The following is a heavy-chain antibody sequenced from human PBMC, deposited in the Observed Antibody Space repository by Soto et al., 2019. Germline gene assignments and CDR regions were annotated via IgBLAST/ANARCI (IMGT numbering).Heavy chain of an antibody. J-gene: IGHJ5*02. CDR1: GFSFTGYY. V-gene: IGHV1-2*02. CDR3: AKDLTRQLAYWLDP. D-gene: IGHD6-6*01. CDR2: INAHSGGT. Sequence: ASVKVSCKASGFSFTGYYIHWLRQAPGQGLEWMGWINAHSGGTEYAQKFQGRVTLTRDTSIATAYLTLTSLTSDDTALYYCAKDLTRQLAYWLDPWGQGTQVTISS.